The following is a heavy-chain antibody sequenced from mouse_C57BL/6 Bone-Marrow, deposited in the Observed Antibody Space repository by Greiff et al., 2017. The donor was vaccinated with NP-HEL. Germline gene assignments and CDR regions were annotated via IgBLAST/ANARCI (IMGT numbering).Heavy chain of an antibody. CDR2: INPNHGGT. D-gene: IGHD4-1*01. CDR3: VTGTRDFDV. J-gene: IGHJ1*03. V-gene: IGHV1-18*01. CDR1: GYTFTDYN. Sequence: SGPELVKPGASVKIPCKASGYTFTDYNMDWVKQSHGTSLEWIGDINPNHGGTIYNQKFKGKATLTVDKSSSTAYMELRSLTSEDTAVYYCVTGTRDFDVWGTGTTVTVSS.